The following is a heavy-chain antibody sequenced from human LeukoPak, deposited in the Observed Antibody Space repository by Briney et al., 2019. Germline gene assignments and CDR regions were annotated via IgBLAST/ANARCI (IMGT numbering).Heavy chain of an antibody. J-gene: IGHJ4*02. CDR1: GYSFTSYW. V-gene: IGHV5-51*01. Sequence: GESLKISCKGSGYSFTSYWIGWVRQMPGKGLEWMGIIYPGGSDTRYSPSFQGQVTISADKSISTAYLQWSSLKASDTAMYYYARAPNTYYYDSSGMFDYWGQGTLVTVSS. CDR3: ARAPNTYYYDSSGMFDY. CDR2: IYPGGSDT. D-gene: IGHD3-22*01.